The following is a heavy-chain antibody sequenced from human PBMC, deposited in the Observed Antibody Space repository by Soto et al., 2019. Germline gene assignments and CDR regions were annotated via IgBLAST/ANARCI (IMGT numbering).Heavy chain of an antibody. J-gene: IGHJ4*02. CDR2: ISSSSSI. D-gene: IGHD3-16*01. CDR3: ARGSPLRFFDY. Sequence: GGSLRLSCAASGFTFSSYTLNWVRQAPGKGLEWVSYISSSSSIYYADSVKGRFTISRDNAKNSLFLQMNSLRDEDTAVYYCARGSPLRFFDYWGQGTLVTVSS. V-gene: IGHV3-48*02. CDR1: GFTFSSYT.